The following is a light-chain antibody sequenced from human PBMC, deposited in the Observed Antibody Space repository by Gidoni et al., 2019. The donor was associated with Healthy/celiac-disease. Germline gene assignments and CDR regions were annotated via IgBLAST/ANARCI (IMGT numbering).Light chain of an antibody. CDR1: QSISSY. Sequence: GDRVTITCRASQSISSYLNWYQQKPGKAPKLLIYAASSLQSGVPSRCSGSGSGTDFTLTISSLQPEDFATYYCQQSYSTLLTFGGGTKVEIK. V-gene: IGKV1-39*01. CDR2: AAS. CDR3: QQSYSTLLT. J-gene: IGKJ4*01.